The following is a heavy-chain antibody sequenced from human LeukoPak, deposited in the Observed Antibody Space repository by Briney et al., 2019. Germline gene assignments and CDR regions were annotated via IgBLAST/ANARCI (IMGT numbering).Heavy chain of an antibody. D-gene: IGHD4-17*01. J-gene: IGHJ4*02. CDR2: ISSSSSTI. Sequence: GGSLRLSCAASGFTYSSYSMNWVRQAPGKGLEWVSYISSSSSTIYYADSVKGRFTISRDNAKNSLYLQMNSLRAEDTAVYYCARCTYGDHFDYWGQGTLVTVSS. CDR3: ARCTYGDHFDY. CDR1: GFTYSSYS. V-gene: IGHV3-48*01.